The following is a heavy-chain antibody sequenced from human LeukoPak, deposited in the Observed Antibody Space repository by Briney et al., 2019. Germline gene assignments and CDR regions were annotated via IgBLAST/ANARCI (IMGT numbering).Heavy chain of an antibody. Sequence: PGGSLRLSCAASGFTFSSYSMNWVRQAPGKGLEWVSSISSSSYIYYADSVKGRFTISRDNAKNSLYLQMNSLRAEDTAVYYCARSLGIAVATFDYWGQGTLVTVSS. V-gene: IGHV3-21*01. D-gene: IGHD6-19*01. CDR2: ISSSSYI. CDR3: ARSLGIAVATFDY. J-gene: IGHJ4*02. CDR1: GFTFSSYS.